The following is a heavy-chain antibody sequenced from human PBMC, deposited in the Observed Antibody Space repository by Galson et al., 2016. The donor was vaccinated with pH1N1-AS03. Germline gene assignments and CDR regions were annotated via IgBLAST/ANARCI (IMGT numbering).Heavy chain of an antibody. J-gene: IGHJ4*02. V-gene: IGHV3-48*02. CDR2: MTRDMRTI. Sequence: SLRLSCAASGFNFNVYSMNWVRQAPGKGLEWISYMTRDMRTIKYADSVNGRFTIARDNARNSLFLQMNSLRDEDTAIYYCARSVQYSFDYWGQGILVTVSS. D-gene: IGHD5/OR15-5a*01. CDR1: GFNFNVYS. CDR3: ARSVQYSFDY.